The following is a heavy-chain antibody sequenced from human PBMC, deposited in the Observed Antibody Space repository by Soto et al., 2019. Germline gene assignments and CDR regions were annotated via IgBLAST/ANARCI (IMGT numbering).Heavy chain of an antibody. V-gene: IGHV3-48*02. CDR3: AGLGYCSGGSYFLAS. CDR1: GFTFSSYS. D-gene: IGHD2-15*01. CDR2: ISSSSSTI. J-gene: IGHJ4*02. Sequence: GGSLRLSCAASGFTFSSYSMNWVGQAPGKGLEWVSYISSSSSTIYYADSVKGRFTISRDNAKNSLYLQMNSLRDEDTAVYYCAGLGYCSGGSYFLASGGRGTLFTVSS.